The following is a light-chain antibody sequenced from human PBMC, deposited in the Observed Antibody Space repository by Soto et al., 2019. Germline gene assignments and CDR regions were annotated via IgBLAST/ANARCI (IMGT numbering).Light chain of an antibody. V-gene: IGKV3-20*01. CDR3: RPCRTS. J-gene: IGKJ4*01. Sequence: EIVLTQSPGTLSLSPGERATLSCRASQSVSSSYLAWYQQKPGQAPRQLIYGASSRSTGIPDRFSGSGSATDFTLTITRLEPEDFAVYYCRPCRTSFGGGTRVEIK. CDR1: QSVSSSY. CDR2: GAS.